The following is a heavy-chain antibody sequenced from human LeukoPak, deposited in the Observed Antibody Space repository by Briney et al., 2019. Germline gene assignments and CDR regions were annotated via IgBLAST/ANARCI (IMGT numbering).Heavy chain of an antibody. CDR2: IYWNDDK. J-gene: IGHJ5*02. CDR3: AHRLGYCSGGSCYGNWFDP. CDR1: GFSLSTSGVG. Sequence: SGPTLVKPTQTLTLTCTFFGFSLSTSGVGVGWIRQPPGKALEWLALIYWNDDKRYSPSLKGRLTITKDTSKNQVVLTMTNMDPVDTATYYCAHRLGYCSGGSCYGNWFDPWGQGTLVTVSS. D-gene: IGHD2-15*01. V-gene: IGHV2-5*01.